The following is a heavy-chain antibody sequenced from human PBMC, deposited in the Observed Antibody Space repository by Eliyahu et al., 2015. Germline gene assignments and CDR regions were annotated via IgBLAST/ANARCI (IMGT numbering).Heavy chain of an antibody. CDR3: AKDISSRVGAIDY. CDR2: ISWNSGSI. Sequence: EVQXVESGGGLVQXGRSLXLSCAXXGFTFDDYAMHWVRQAPGKGLEWVSGISWNSGSIGYADSVKGRFTISRDNAKNSLYLQMNSLRAEDTALYYCAKDISSRVGAIDYWGQGTLVTVSS. CDR1: GFTFDDYA. J-gene: IGHJ4*02. D-gene: IGHD1-26*01. V-gene: IGHV3-9*01.